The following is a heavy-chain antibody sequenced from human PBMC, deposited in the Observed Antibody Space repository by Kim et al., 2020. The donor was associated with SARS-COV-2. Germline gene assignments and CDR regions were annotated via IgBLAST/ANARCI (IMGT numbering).Heavy chain of an antibody. Sequence: IYYADSWKGRFTISRHNAKNSLYLQMTSLRAEDTAVYYCARDRTYYYGMDVWGQGTTVTVSS. J-gene: IGHJ6*02. D-gene: IGHD2-8*01. CDR3: ARDRTYYYGMDV. CDR2: I. V-gene: IGHV3-21*01.